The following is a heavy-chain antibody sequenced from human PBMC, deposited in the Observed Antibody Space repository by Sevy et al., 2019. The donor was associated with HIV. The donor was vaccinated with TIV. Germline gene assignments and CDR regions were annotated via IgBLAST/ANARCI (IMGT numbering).Heavy chain of an antibody. CDR3: ASGLLRYFFDY. CDR1: GFSVSDNY. J-gene: IGHJ4*02. V-gene: IGHV3-53*01. D-gene: IGHD3-22*01. Sequence: GGSLRPSCAASGFSVSDNYMSWVRQTPGKRLEWVSVIYIGDSTFYADSVKGRFTISRDNSKNTLFLQMNSLRDEDTAVYYCASGLLRYFFDYWGQGTLVTVSS. CDR2: IYIGDST.